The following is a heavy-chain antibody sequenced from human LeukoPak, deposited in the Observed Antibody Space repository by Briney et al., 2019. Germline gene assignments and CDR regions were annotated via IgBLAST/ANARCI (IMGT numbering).Heavy chain of an antibody. V-gene: IGHV4-4*09. CDR3: ARHFPTMPYYFDY. Sequence: SETLSLTCTVSGGSISSYYWSWIRQPPGKGLEWIGYIYTSGSTNYNPSLKSRVTISVDTSKNQFSLKLSSVTAADTAAYYCARHFPTMPYYFDYWGQGTLVTVSS. CDR1: GGSISSYY. CDR2: IYTSGST. J-gene: IGHJ4*02. D-gene: IGHD2-2*01.